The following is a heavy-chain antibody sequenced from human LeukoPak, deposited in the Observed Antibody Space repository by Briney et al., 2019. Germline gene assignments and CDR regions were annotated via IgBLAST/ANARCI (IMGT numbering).Heavy chain of an antibody. CDR2: SSSRSSYI. D-gene: IGHD6-25*01. CDR3: ARATAAPSSYFFDH. CDR1: GFTFSSYS. Sequence: GGSLRLSCAASGFTFSSYSMNWVRQAPRKGLEWVSSSSSRSSYIYYADSVKGRFTISRDNAKNSLYLQMNSLRAEDTAVYYCARATAAPSSYFFDHWGQGTLVTVSS. V-gene: IGHV3-21*04. J-gene: IGHJ4*02.